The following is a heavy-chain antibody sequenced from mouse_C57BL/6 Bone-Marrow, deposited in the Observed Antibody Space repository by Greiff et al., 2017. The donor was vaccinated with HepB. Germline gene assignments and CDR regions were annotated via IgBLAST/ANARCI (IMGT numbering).Heavy chain of an antibody. CDR1: GFTFSDYY. V-gene: IGHV5-12*01. J-gene: IGHJ2*01. CDR3: ARYGSSYYFDY. D-gene: IGHD1-1*01. Sequence: EVQRVESGGGLVQPGGSLKLSCAASGFTFSDYYMYWVRQTPEKRLEWVAYISNGGGSTYYPDTVKGRFTISRDNAKNTLYLQMSRLKSEDTAMYYCARYGSSYYFDYWGQGTTLTVSS. CDR2: ISNGGGST.